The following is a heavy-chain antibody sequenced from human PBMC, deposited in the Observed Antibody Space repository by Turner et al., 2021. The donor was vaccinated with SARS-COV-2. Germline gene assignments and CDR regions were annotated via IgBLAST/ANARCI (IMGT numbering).Heavy chain of an antibody. D-gene: IGHD2-2*02. J-gene: IGHJ4*02. CDR3: ARDVGYCSSTSCYTGSHFDY. V-gene: IGHV1-3*01. Sequence: QVQLVQSGAEVKKPGASGKVSCKASGYTFTSYAMHWVRQAPGQRLEGMGWINAGNGKIKYSQKFQGRVTITRDTSGSTAYMELSSLRSEDTAVYYCARDVGYCSSTSCYTGSHFDYWGQGTLVTVSS. CDR2: INAGNGKI. CDR1: GYTFTSYA.